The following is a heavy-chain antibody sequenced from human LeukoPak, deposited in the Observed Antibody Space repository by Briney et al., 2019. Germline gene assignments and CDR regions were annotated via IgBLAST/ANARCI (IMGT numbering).Heavy chain of an antibody. D-gene: IGHD1-26*01. Sequence: GGSLRPSCAASGFTFSSYSMNWVRQAPGKGLEWVSSISSSSSYIYYADSVKGRFTISRDNSKNTLYLQMNSLRAEDTAVYYCAKDLSGSYLDYWGQGTLVTVSS. CDR2: ISSSSSYI. V-gene: IGHV3-21*01. J-gene: IGHJ4*02. CDR3: AKDLSGSYLDY. CDR1: GFTFSSYS.